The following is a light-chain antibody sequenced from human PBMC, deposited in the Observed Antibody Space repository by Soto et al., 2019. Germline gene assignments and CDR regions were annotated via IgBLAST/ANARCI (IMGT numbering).Light chain of an antibody. CDR3: SSYTSSTTQI. Sequence: QSALTQPASVSGSPGQSITISCTGTSSDVGGYNYVSWYQQHPGKAPKLMIYDVTNRPSGVSNRFSGSKSGNTASLTISGLQAEDEADHYCSSYTSSTTQIFGIGTKVTVL. CDR2: DVT. J-gene: IGLJ1*01. V-gene: IGLV2-14*01. CDR1: SSDVGGYNY.